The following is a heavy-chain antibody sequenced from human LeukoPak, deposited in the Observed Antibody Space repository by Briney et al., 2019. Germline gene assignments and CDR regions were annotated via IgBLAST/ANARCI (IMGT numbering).Heavy chain of an antibody. CDR2: ISAYNGNT. V-gene: IGHV1-18*01. Sequence: ASVKVSCKASGYSFSSYDISWVRQAPGQGLEWMGWISAYNGNTNYAQKLQDRVTMTTDTSTRTAYMELRSLRSDDTAVYYCARVYLGVTMIVVVMGDYWGQGTLITVSS. D-gene: IGHD3-22*01. CDR3: ARVYLGVTMIVVVMGDY. CDR1: GYSFSSYD. J-gene: IGHJ4*02.